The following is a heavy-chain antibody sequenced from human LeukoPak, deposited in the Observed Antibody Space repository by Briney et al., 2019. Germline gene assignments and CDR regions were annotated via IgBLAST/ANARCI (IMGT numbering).Heavy chain of an antibody. J-gene: IGHJ3*02. CDR1: GYTFTGYY. CDR3: ARPDSSGWYVRDAFDI. V-gene: IGHV1-2*06. Sequence: ASVKVSCKASGYTFTGYYMHWVQQAPGQGLEWMGRINPNSGGTNYAQKFQGRVTMTRDTSISTAYMELSRLRSDDTAVYYCARPDSSGWYVRDAFDIWGQGTMVTVSS. CDR2: INPNSGGT. D-gene: IGHD6-19*01.